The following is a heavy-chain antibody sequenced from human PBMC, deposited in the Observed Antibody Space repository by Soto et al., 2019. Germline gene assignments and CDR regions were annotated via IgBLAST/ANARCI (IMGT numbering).Heavy chain of an antibody. J-gene: IGHJ3*02. CDR2: IYPGDSDT. D-gene: IGHD3-22*01. Sequence: GESLKISCKGSGYSFTSYWIGWVRQMPGKGLEWMGIIYPGDSDTRYSPSFQGQVTISADKSISTAYLQWSSLKASDTAMYYCARQGRDTYYYDSSGRRNAFDIWGQGTMVTVSS. V-gene: IGHV5-51*01. CDR1: GYSFTSYW. CDR3: ARQGRDTYYYDSSGRRNAFDI.